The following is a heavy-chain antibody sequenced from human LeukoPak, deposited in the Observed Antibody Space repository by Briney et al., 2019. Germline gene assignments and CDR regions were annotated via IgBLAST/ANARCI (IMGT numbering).Heavy chain of an antibody. J-gene: IGHJ6*02. Sequence: SETLSLTCTVSGGSISSGGYYWSWIRQHPGKGLGWIGYIYYSGSTYYNPSLKSRVTISVDTSKNQFSLKLSSVTAADTAVYYCARGTPSWYYGMDVWGQGTTVTVSS. CDR1: GGSISSGGYY. CDR2: IYYSGST. CDR3: ARGTPSWYYGMDV. V-gene: IGHV4-31*03.